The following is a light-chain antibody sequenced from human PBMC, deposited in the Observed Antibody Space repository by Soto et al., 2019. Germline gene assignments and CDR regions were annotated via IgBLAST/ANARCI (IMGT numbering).Light chain of an antibody. CDR3: QQNYSAPLT. Sequence: EIQMTQSPFSLPASVGDRVNITCRASQSVSNYLNWYQQKLGRAPSLLIHGASSVQGGVPSRFSGSGSGTDFTLTISSLHPDDVITYYCQQNYSAPLTFGGGTKVEI. V-gene: IGKV1-39*01. CDR2: GAS. J-gene: IGKJ4*01. CDR1: QSVSNY.